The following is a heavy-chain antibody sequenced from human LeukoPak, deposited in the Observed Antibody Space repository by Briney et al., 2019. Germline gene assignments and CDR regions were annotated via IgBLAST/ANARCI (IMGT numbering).Heavy chain of an antibody. CDR2: IHYSGST. V-gene: IGHV4-34*01. J-gene: IGHJ6*03. D-gene: IGHD3-22*01. Sequence: SETLSLTCAVYGGSFNDYYWNWLRQPPGKGLEWIGYIHYSGSTHYNPSLKSRVTISVDTSKNQVSLKLSSVTAADTAVYYCARHRQDYYDSSGYGYGYYYYYMDVWGKGTTVTISS. CDR1: GGSFNDYY. CDR3: ARHRQDYYDSSGYGYGYYYYYMDV.